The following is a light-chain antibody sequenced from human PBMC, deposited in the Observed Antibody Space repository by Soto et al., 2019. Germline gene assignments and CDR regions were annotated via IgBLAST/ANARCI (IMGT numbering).Light chain of an antibody. Sequence: IQMTQSPSHLSASVGEGVTITCRASQSVSNWLAWYQQKPGKAPKLLIYDASSLESGVPSRFSGSGSGTEFTLTISILQPDDFATYNCQQYNSYWTFGQGTKVDI. J-gene: IGKJ1*01. V-gene: IGKV1-5*01. CDR2: DAS. CDR1: QSVSNW. CDR3: QQYNSYWT.